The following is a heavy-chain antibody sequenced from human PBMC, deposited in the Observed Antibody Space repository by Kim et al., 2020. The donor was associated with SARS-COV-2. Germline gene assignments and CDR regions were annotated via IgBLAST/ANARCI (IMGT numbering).Heavy chain of an antibody. CDR2: ISWNSGSI. CDR1: GFTFGDYA. J-gene: IGHJ5*02. CDR3: AKDSSGYYYGGWFDP. V-gene: IGHV3-9*01. D-gene: IGHD3-22*01. Sequence: GGSLRLSCAASGFTFGDYAMHWVRQAPGKGLEWVSGISWNSGSIGYADSVKGRFTISRDNAKNSLYLQMNSLRAEDTALYYCAKDSSGYYYGGWFDPWGQGTLVTVSS.